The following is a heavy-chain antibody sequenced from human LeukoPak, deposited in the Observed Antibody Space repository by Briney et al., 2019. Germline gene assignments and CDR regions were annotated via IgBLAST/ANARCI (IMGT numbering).Heavy chain of an antibody. J-gene: IGHJ6*03. Sequence: PEASLKVSCKASGYTFTSYDINWVRQATGQGLEWMGWMNPNSGNTRSAKKLQGRVTMNRYTSISTTYLELSSLRSQHTPVYYSASGFRGKFPLRYYIDVWGKGTTVTVSS. CDR2: MNPNSGNT. CDR3: ASGFRGKFPLRYYIDV. V-gene: IGHV1-8*01. CDR1: GYTFTSYD. D-gene: IGHD2-21*01.